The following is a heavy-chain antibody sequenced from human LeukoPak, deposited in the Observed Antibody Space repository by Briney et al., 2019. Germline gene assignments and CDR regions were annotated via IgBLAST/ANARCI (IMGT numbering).Heavy chain of an antibody. Sequence: ASVKVSCKASGHTFTSYGISWVRQAPGQGLEWMGWISAYNGNTNYAQKFQARVTMTTDTSTSTAYMELRSLRSDDTAVYYCARDRKQWLVRDYYGMDVWGQGTTVTVSS. CDR1: GHTFTSYG. CDR2: ISAYNGNT. J-gene: IGHJ6*02. CDR3: ARDRKQWLVRDYYGMDV. D-gene: IGHD6-19*01. V-gene: IGHV1-18*01.